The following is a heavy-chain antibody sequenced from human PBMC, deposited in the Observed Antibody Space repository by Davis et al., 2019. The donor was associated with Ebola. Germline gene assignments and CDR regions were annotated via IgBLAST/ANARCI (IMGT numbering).Heavy chain of an antibody. CDR1: GFTFSDYY. D-gene: IGHD3-22*01. CDR2: ISSSGSTI. CDR3: ARGLPYYYDSSGYSGSFDY. V-gene: IGHV3-11*04. Sequence: PGESLKISCAASGFTFSDYYMSWIRQAPGKGLEWVSYISSSGSTIYYADSVKGRFTISRDNAKNSLYLQMNSLRAEDTAVYYCARGLPYYYDSSGYSGSFDYWGQGTLVTVSS. J-gene: IGHJ4*02.